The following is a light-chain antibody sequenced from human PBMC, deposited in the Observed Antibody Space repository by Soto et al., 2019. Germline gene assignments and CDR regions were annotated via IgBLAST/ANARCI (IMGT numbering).Light chain of an antibody. CDR3: QQYNTYSPRWT. J-gene: IGKJ1*01. CDR1: QSVNHY. Sequence: DIQMTQSPSTLSASVGDRVTITCRASQSVNHYLAWYQQKPGQVPRLLIYDASSLETGVPFRFSGSVSGTEFTLTISSLQPDDFATYYCQQYNTYSPRWTFGQGTKVDI. V-gene: IGKV1-5*01. CDR2: DAS.